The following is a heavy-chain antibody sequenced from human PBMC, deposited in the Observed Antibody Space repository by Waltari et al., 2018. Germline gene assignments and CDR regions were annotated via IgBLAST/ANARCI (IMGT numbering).Heavy chain of an antibody. CDR3: STEMATIRGPFDF. J-gene: IGHJ4*02. V-gene: IGHV3-15*01. CDR1: GFTFSNAY. CDR2: IKTKADGGTT. D-gene: IGHD5-12*01. Sequence: EVQVVESGGGLVKPGGSLRLSCAASGFTFSNAYINWVRQAPGKGLEWVGRIKTKADGGTTDYAAPVKGRFTISRDDSRNTLYLQINNPKTEDTAVYYCSTEMATIRGPFDFWGQGTLVTVSS.